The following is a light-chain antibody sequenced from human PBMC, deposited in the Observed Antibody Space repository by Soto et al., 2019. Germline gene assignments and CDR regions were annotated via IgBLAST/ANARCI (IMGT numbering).Light chain of an antibody. Sequence: DIQMTQSPSSLSASVGDRFTITCRASQSISSYLNWYQQKPGKAHKILIYAASSLQSGVPSRFSGSGSGKDFTLNISSMQPEDFATYYCQQSYSTPRAFGQGTTVDIK. V-gene: IGKV1-39*01. CDR2: AAS. CDR3: QQSYSTPRA. J-gene: IGKJ1*01. CDR1: QSISSY.